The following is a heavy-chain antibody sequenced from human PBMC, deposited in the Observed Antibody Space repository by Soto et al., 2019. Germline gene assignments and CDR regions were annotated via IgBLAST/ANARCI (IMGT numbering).Heavy chain of an antibody. CDR2: IKQDGSEK. Sequence: GGARRLXFGGSGGTWSRGGMSVVRQAPGKGLEWVANIKQDGSEKYYVDSVKGRFTISRDNAKNSLYLQMNSLRAEDTAVYYCARDPDYEVPYYSYGMDVWGQGT. D-gene: IGHD4-17*01. CDR1: GGTWSRGG. V-gene: IGHV3-7*01. J-gene: IGHJ6*02. CDR3: ARDPDYEVPYYSYGMDV.